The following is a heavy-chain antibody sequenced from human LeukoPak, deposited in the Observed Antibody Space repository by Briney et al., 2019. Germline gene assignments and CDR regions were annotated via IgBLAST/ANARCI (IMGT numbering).Heavy chain of an antibody. CDR2: INPIGGST. V-gene: IGHV1-46*01. J-gene: IGHJ3*02. CDR3: ARGRHYYDSSDYYYEGDAFDI. Sequence: ASVKVSCKASGYTFTSYDINWVRQAPGQGLEWMAIINPIGGSTTYAQNFQGRVTMTRDMSTSTVYMELSSLRSDDTAVYYCARGRHYYDSSDYYYEGDAFDIWGQGTMVTVSS. CDR1: GYTFTSYD. D-gene: IGHD3-22*01.